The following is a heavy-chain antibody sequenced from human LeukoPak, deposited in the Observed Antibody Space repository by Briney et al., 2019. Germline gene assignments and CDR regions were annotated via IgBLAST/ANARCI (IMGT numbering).Heavy chain of an antibody. CDR1: GGSFSGYY. CDR2: INHSGST. CDR3: ASQSPNWNYGNYYYGMDV. D-gene: IGHD1-7*01. J-gene: IGHJ6*02. Sequence: SETLSLTCAVYGGSFSGYYWSWIRQPPGKGLEWIGEINHSGSTNYNPSLKSRVTISVDTSKNQFSLKLSSVTAADTAVYYCASQSPNWNYGNYYYGMDVWGQGTTVTVSS. V-gene: IGHV4-34*01.